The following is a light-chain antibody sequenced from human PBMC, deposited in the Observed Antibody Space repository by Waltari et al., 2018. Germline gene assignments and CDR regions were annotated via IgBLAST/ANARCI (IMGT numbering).Light chain of an antibody. CDR3: QSYDSSLSGSNVV. J-gene: IGLJ2*01. Sequence: QSVLTQPPPVSGAPGPRVTIPCTGSSSNIGAGYDVHWYQQLPGTAPKLLIYGNSNRPSGVPDRFSGSKSGTSASLAITGLQAEDEADYYCQSYDSSLSGSNVVFGGGTKLTVL. CDR1: SSNIGAGYD. V-gene: IGLV1-40*01. CDR2: GNS.